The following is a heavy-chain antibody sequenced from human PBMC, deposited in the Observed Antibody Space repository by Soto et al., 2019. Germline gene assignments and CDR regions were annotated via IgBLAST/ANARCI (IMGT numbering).Heavy chain of an antibody. D-gene: IGHD2-21*02. Sequence: SETLSLTCTVAGASISNYFWTWIRQPPGKGLEWIGYFYYGETTNKKSSLNSRFTVSVDTSKSQFSLKVTSVTTADTAVYYCARGTYCGSDCYWTLDYWGQGKMVTVSS. J-gene: IGHJ4*02. V-gene: IGHV4-59*01. CDR3: ARGTYCGSDCYWTLDY. CDR2: FYYGETT. CDR1: GASISNYF.